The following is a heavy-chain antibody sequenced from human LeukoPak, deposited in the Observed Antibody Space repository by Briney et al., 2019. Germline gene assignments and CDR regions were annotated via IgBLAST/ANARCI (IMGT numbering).Heavy chain of an antibody. Sequence: GGSLRLSCAASGFTFSNSAMNWVRQAPGRGLEWVSSISSSSSYIYYADSVKGRFTISRDNAKNSLYLQMNSLRAEDTAVYYCARGLQRLRLDYYGMDVWGQGTTVTVSS. V-gene: IGHV3-21*01. D-gene: IGHD4-11*01. CDR1: GFTFSNSA. CDR2: ISSSSSYI. J-gene: IGHJ6*02. CDR3: ARGLQRLRLDYYGMDV.